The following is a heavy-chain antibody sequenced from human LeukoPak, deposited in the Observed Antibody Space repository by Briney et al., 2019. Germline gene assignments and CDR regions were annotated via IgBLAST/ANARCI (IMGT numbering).Heavy chain of an antibody. CDR2: ISSSSSYI. Sequence: GGSLRLSCAASGFTFSSYSMNWVRQAPGKGLEWVSSISSSSSYIYYADSVKGRFTISRDNAKNSLYLQMNSLRAEDTAVYYCAKAPRSGWYEYPYNWFDPWGQGTLVTVSS. D-gene: IGHD6-19*01. CDR1: GFTFSSYS. J-gene: IGHJ5*02. V-gene: IGHV3-21*04. CDR3: AKAPRSGWYEYPYNWFDP.